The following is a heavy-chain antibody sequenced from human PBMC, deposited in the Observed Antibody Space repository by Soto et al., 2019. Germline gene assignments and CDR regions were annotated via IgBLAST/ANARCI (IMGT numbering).Heavy chain of an antibody. D-gene: IGHD2-21*01. V-gene: IGHV4-38-2*01. CDR2: IYHSGTT. CDR3: ARRVMGNIWYFDY. J-gene: IGHJ4*02. Sequence: PSETLSLTCAVSGYSISSGYYWGWIRQPPGKGLEWIGSIYHSGTTYYNPSLKSRVTISVDTSKNQFSLRLSSVSAADTAVYYCARRVMGNIWYFDYWGQGTLVTVSS. CDR1: GYSISSGYY.